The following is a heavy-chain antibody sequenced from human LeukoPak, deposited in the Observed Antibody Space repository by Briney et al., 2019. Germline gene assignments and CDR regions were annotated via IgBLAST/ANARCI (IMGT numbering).Heavy chain of an antibody. V-gene: IGHV3-73*01. Sequence: PGGSLRLSCAASGFTFSGSAMHWVRQASGRGLEWVGRIRSKADSYATAYAASVKGRFTISRDDSKNTAYLQMNSLKTEDTAVYYCTRHWDTAMGDGYDYWGQGTLVTVSS. J-gene: IGHJ4*02. CDR3: TRHWDTAMGDGYDY. D-gene: IGHD5-18*01. CDR1: GFTFSGSA. CDR2: IRSKADSYAT.